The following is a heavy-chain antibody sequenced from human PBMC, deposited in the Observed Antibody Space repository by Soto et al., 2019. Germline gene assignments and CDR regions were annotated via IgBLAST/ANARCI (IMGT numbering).Heavy chain of an antibody. D-gene: IGHD3-22*01. V-gene: IGHV3-23*01. J-gene: IGHJ4*02. CDR1: GFTFSSYA. Sequence: PGVSLRLSFAASGFTFSSYAMSWFRQAPGKGLEWVSAISGSGGSTYYADSVKGRFTISRDNSKNTLYLQMNSLRAEDTAVYYCAIVRLYYYGSSDYFGYWGQGTLGTVSS. CDR2: ISGSGGST. CDR3: AIVRLYYYGSSDYFGY.